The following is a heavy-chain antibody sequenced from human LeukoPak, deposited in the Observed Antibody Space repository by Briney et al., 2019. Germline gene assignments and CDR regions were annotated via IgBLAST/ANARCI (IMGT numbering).Heavy chain of an antibody. D-gene: IGHD4-17*01. CDR1: GGSINNYY. J-gene: IGHJ4*02. CDR3: ARASTVFDY. V-gene: IGHV4-4*07. CDR2: IYISESP. Sequence: PSETLSLTCTVSGGSINNYYWSWIRQPAGKGLEWIGHIYISESPNYKPSLKSRVTMSIDTSKNQFSLKLSSVTAADTAVYYCARASTVFDYWGQGTLVTVSS.